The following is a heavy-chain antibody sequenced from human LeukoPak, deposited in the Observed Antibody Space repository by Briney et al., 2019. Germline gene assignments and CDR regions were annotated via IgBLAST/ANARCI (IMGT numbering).Heavy chain of an antibody. CDR3: ARVGIAARPFLDY. J-gene: IGHJ4*02. V-gene: IGHV4-59*01. Sequence: SETLSLTCTVSGGSISSYYWSWIRQPPGKGLEWIGYIYYSGSTNYNPSLMSRVTISVDTSKNQFSLKLSSVTAADTAVYYCARVGIAARPFLDYWGQGTLVTVSS. CDR2: IYYSGST. CDR1: GGSISSYY. D-gene: IGHD6-6*01.